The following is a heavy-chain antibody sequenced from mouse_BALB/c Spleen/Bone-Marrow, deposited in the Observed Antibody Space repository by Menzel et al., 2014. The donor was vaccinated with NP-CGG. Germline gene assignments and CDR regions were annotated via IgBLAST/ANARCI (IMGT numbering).Heavy chain of an antibody. D-gene: IGHD1-1*01. J-gene: IGHJ2*01. Sequence: EVQLVESGGGLVQPGGSRKLSCAASGFTFSSFAMHWVRQAPEKGLEWVAYISSGSSTIYYADTVMGRFTISRDKPKNTLFLQMTSIRSEDTAMYYCARSGSSSGYFDYWGQGTTLTVSS. CDR3: ARSGSSSGYFDY. CDR2: ISSGSSTI. CDR1: GFTFSSFA. V-gene: IGHV5-17*02.